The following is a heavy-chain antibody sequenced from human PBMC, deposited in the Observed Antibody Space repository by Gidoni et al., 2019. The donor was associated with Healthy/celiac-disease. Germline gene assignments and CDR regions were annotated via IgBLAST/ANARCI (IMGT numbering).Heavy chain of an antibody. D-gene: IGHD2-2*01. J-gene: IGHJ6*03. V-gene: IGHV4-30-4*01. CDR2: IYYSGST. Sequence: LEWIGYIYYSGSTYYNPSLKSRVTISVDTSKNQISLKLSSVTAADTAVYYCARGQEDIVVVPAARDYYYYYYMDVWGKGTTVTVSS. CDR3: ARGQEDIVVVPAARDYYYYYYMDV.